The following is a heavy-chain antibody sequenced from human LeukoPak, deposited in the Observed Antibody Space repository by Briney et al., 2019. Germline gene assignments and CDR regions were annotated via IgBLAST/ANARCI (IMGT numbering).Heavy chain of an antibody. CDR3: ARGDGYNFFDY. Sequence: GGSLRLSCAVSAFSVTNNYMSWVRQAPGNGLEWVSVFYVGGAKYYADSVKGRFTISRDNSENTLYLQMKSLRAEDTAVYYCARGDGYNFFDYWGQGTLVTVSS. CDR2: FYVGGAK. V-gene: IGHV3-53*01. CDR1: AFSVTNNY. J-gene: IGHJ4*02. D-gene: IGHD5-24*01.